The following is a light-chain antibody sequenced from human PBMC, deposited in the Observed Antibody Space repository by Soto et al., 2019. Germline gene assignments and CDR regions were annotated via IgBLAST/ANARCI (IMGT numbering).Light chain of an antibody. CDR2: EVS. CDR3: SSYTSSSTYV. Sequence: QSALTQPPSVSGSPGQSITISCTGTSSDVGGYNYVSWYQQHPGKAPKLIMYEVSNRPSGVSNRFSGSKSGNTASLTISGLQAEDEADYYCSSYTSSSTYVFGTGTKLTVL. J-gene: IGLJ1*01. V-gene: IGLV2-14*01. CDR1: SSDVGGYNY.